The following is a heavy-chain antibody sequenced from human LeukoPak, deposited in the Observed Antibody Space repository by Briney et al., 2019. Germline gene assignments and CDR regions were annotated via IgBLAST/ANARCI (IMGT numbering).Heavy chain of an antibody. CDR2: IYDSGST. CDR1: GGSISSSNW. CDR3: AREGDDYGDYFDY. Sequence: PSGTLSLTCAVSGGSISSSNWCSWVRHPPGKGRVWRGEIYDSGSTNYNPSLKSRVTISVDKSKNKFSLKRSSVTAADTAVYYCAREGDDYGDYFDYWGQGTLVTVSS. J-gene: IGHJ4*02. V-gene: IGHV4-4*02. D-gene: IGHD4-17*01.